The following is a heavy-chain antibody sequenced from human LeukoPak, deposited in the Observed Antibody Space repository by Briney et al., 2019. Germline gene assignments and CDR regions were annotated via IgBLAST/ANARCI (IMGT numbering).Heavy chain of an antibody. D-gene: IGHD3-3*01. V-gene: IGHV3-53*01. Sequence: GGSLRLSCAASGFTVSSNYMSWVRQAPGEGLEWVSVIYSGGSTYYADSVKGRFTISRDNSKNTLYLQMNSLRAEDTAVYYCARDQYDFWSGYLVYWGQGTLVTVSS. J-gene: IGHJ4*02. CDR1: GFTVSSNY. CDR3: ARDQYDFWSGYLVY. CDR2: IYSGGST.